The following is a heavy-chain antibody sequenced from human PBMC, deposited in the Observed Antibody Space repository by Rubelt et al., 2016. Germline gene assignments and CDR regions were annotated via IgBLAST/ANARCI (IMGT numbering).Heavy chain of an antibody. CDR3: ARGFWSGYYEVGDLDY. V-gene: IGHV3-33*01. J-gene: IGHJ4*02. Sequence: GKGLEWVAVIWYDGSNKYYADSVKGRFTISRDNSKNTLYLQMNSLRAEDTAVYYCARGFWSGYYEVGDLDYWGQGTLVTVSS. CDR2: IWYDGSNK. D-gene: IGHD3-3*01.